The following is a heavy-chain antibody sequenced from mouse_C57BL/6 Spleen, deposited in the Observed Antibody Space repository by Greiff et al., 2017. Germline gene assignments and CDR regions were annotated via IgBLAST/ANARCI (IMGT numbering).Heavy chain of an antibody. CDR2: IVPSDSYT. CDR1: GYTFTSYW. CDR3: ARRNYDSYYYAMDY. V-gene: IGHV1-50*01. J-gene: IGHJ4*01. D-gene: IGHD2-4*01. Sequence: VQLQQPGAELVKPGASVKLSCKASGYTFTSYWMQWVKQRPGQGLEWIGEIVPSDSYTNYNQKFNGKATLTVDTSSSTSYMQLSSLTSEDSAVYYCARRNYDSYYYAMDYWGQGTSVTVSS.